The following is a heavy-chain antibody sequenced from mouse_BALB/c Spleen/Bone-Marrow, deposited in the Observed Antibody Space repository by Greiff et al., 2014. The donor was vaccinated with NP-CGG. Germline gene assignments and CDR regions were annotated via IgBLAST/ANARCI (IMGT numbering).Heavy chain of an antibody. V-gene: IGHV1-22*01. Sequence: EVQLQQSGPELVKPGASVKISCKTSGYTFTDYTMHWVKQSHGKSLEWIGRINPNIGGTSYNQKFKGKATLTLDKSSSTAYMELRSLTSEDSAVYYCTRSRYGDYWGQGTTLTVSS. CDR3: TRSRYGDY. CDR1: GYTFTDYT. D-gene: IGHD2-14*01. CDR2: INPNIGGT. J-gene: IGHJ2*01.